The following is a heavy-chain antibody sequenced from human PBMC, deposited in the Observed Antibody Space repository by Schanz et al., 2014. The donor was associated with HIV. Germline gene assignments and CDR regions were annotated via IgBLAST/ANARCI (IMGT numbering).Heavy chain of an antibody. J-gene: IGHJ4*02. CDR2: ISPSGSTI. CDR3: ARVSWFSWNDLRFDY. Sequence: QVQLVESGGGLVRPGGSLRLSCAASGFTFSDYYMSWIRQGPGKGLDWVSHISPSGSTIFYADSVKGRFTISRDNAKKSLFLQMNSLRAEDSAVYYCARVSWFSWNDLRFDYWGQGTLVPVSS. V-gene: IGHV3-11*01. D-gene: IGHD1-20*01. CDR1: GFTFSDYY.